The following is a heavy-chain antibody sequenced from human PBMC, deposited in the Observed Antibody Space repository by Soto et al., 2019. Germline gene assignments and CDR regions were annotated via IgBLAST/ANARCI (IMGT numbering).Heavy chain of an antibody. Sequence: SETLSLTCTVSGGSISSGDYYWSWIRQPPGKGLEWIGYIYYSGSTYYNPSLKSRVTISVDTSKNQFSLKLSSVTAADTAVYYCARDGRSGYSPFDYWGQGTLVTVSS. J-gene: IGHJ4*02. CDR1: GGSISSGDYY. D-gene: IGHD3-22*01. V-gene: IGHV4-30-4*01. CDR2: IYYSGST. CDR3: ARDGRSGYSPFDY.